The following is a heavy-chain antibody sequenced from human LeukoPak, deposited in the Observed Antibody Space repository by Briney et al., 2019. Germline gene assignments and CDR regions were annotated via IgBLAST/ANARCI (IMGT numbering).Heavy chain of an antibody. Sequence: PGGSLRLSCAASGFTFSSDAMSWVRQAPGKGLEWVSAISGSGGSTYYADSVKGRLTISRDNAKNSLYLQMNSLRAEDTAVYYCARNGLVVVITPHYWGQGTLVTVSS. J-gene: IGHJ4*02. D-gene: IGHD3-22*01. CDR1: GFTFSSDA. CDR2: ISGSGGST. V-gene: IGHV3-23*01. CDR3: ARNGLVVVITPHY.